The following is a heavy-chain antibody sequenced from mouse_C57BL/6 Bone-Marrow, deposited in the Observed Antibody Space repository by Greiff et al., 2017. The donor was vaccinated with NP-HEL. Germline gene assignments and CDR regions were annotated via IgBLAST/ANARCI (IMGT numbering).Heavy chain of an antibody. J-gene: IGHJ1*03. CDR1: GYTFTSYW. D-gene: IGHD1-1*01. CDR3: ARIANYGSSPDWCFDV. V-gene: IGHV1-50*01. Sequence: VQLQQPGAELVKPGASVKLSCKASGYTFTSYWMQWVKQRPGQGLEWIGEIDPSDSYTNYNQKFKGKATLTVDTSSSTADVQLSSLTTEDSAVYYWARIANYGSSPDWCFDVWGKGTTVTVSS. CDR2: IDPSDSYT.